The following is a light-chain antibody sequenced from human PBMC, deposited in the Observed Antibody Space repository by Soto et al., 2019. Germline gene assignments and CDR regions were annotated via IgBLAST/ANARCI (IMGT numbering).Light chain of an antibody. V-gene: IGLV1-40*01. Sequence: QSVLTQPPSVSGAPGQRVTISCAGGSSNIGAGYDVRWYQHIPGTAPKLLIYINTNRPSGVPDRFSGSRSGPSASLAITGLQAQDEAVYFCQSYDSTMKTYVFGRGIKVIV. CDR1: SSNIGAGYD. CDR2: INT. CDR3: QSYDSTMKTYV. J-gene: IGLJ1*01.